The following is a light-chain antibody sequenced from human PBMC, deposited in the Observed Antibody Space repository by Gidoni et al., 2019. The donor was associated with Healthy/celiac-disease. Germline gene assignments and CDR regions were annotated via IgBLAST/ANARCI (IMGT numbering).Light chain of an antibody. J-gene: IGKJ1*01. V-gene: IGKV1-39*01. CDR2: AAS. CDR1: QTISTY. CDR3: QQSHNTPWT. Sequence: IHLTQSPSSLSASVGDRVTITCRASQTISTYLNWYQQKPGKAPNRLIYAASSLQSGVPSRFSGDGSGTDFTLTISNLQPEDFATYYCQQSHNTPWTFGQGTQVEAK.